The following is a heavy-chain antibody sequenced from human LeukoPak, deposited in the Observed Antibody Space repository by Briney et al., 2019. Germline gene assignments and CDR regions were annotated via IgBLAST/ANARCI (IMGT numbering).Heavy chain of an antibody. V-gene: IGHV4-39*01. Sequence: PSETLSLTCTVSGGSISSSNYYWGWIRQPPGKGLEWTGRISYSETTYYNSYLKSRVTISVDTSKNQFSLKLSSVTAADTAVYYCARHVGAYSGYDYYFDYWGQGTLVTVSS. CDR1: GGSISSSNYY. CDR2: ISYSETT. J-gene: IGHJ4*02. CDR3: ARHVGAYSGYDYYFDY. D-gene: IGHD5-12*01.